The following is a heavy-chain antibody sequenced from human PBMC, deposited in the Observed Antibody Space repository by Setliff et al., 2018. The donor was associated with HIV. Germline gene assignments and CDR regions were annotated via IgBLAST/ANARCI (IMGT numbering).Heavy chain of an antibody. D-gene: IGHD3-22*01. CDR1: GYDFSNYG. V-gene: IGHV1-18*01. J-gene: IGHJ2*01. CDR3: ARYDDSSGHYWYFDL. CDR2: ISTHLGDT. Sequence: GASVKVSCKTSGYDFSNYGITWVRKAPGQGLEWMGWISTHLGDTKYAETFQDRVTLSTDTSTSTVYMELRSLTSDDTAVYYCARYDDSSGHYWYFDLWGRGTLVTVSS.